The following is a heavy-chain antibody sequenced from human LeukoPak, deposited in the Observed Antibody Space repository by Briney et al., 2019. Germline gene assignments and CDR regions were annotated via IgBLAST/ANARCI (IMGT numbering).Heavy chain of an antibody. J-gene: IGHJ4*02. CDR2: ISSTSSII. CDR3: ARDWSAVAAPDYFDY. V-gene: IGHV3-48*04. CDR1: GFTFSSFS. Sequence: GGSLRLSCVASGFTFSSFSMDWVRQAPGKGLEWVSYISSTSSIIYYADSVQGRFTSSRDNAKNSLYLQMNSLTAEDTAVYFCARDWSAVAAPDYFDYWGQGTLVTVSA. D-gene: IGHD6-19*01.